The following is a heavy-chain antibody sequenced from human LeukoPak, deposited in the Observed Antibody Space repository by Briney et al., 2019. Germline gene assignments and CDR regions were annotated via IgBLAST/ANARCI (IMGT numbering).Heavy chain of an antibody. J-gene: IGHJ1*01. CDR3: ARVSGPGMNEYFYL. V-gene: IGHV3-74*01. CDR2: INNDGSFT. D-gene: IGHD3-10*01. CDR1: GFTFSEAW. Sequence: GGSLRLSCAASGFTFSEAWMHWVRQAPGKGLVWVSRINNDGSFTKYADSVKGRFTISRDNAKNTLSLQMNSLRAEDTAVYYCARVSGPGMNEYFYLWGQDTLVTVSS.